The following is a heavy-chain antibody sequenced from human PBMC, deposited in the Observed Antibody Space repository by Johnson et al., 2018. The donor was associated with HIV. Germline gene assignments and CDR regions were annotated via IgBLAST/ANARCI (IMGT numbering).Heavy chain of an antibody. D-gene: IGHD2-2*01. CDR1: GFTFDDCG. J-gene: IGHJ3*02. V-gene: IGHV3-20*04. CDR2: INWNGGST. CDR3: ARVSNPQYCSSTSCSGWDGAFDI. Sequence: MLLVESGGGVVQPGRSLRLSCAASGFTFDDCGMSWVRQGPGKGLEWVSGINWNGGSTGYADSVKGRFTISRDNAKNSLYLQMNSLRAEDTAVYYCARVSNPQYCSSTSCSGWDGAFDIWGQGTMVTVSS.